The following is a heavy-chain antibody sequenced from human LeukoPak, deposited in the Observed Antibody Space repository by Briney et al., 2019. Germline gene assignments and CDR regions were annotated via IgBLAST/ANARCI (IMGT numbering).Heavy chain of an antibody. CDR3: AKVALYGDLYYYYYMDV. CDR1: GFTFSSYS. CDR2: ITSSSSYI. D-gene: IGHD4-17*01. V-gene: IGHV3-21*01. J-gene: IGHJ6*03. Sequence: GGSLRLSCAASGFTFSSYSMNWVRQAPGKGLEWVSSITSSSSYIYYADSVKGRFTISRDNSKNTLYLQMNSLRAEDTAVYYCAKVALYGDLYYYYYMDVRGKGTTVTISS.